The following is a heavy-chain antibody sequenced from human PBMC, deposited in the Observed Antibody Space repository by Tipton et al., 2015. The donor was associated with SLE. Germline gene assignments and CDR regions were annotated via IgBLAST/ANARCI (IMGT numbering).Heavy chain of an antibody. Sequence: TLSLTCTVSGGSISSSSYYWGWIRQPPGKGLEWIGSIFYSGRTDYSPSLKSRVTISVDTSKNQFSLKVSSVTAADTAVYYCARDHGGSYYGWFDPWGQGTLVTVSS. CDR3: ARDHGGSYYGWFDP. CDR2: IFYSGRT. D-gene: IGHD1-26*01. J-gene: IGHJ5*02. CDR1: GGSISSSSYY. V-gene: IGHV4-39*07.